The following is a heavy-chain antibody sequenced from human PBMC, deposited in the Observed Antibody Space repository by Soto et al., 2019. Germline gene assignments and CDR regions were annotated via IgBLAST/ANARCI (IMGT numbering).Heavy chain of an antibody. J-gene: IGHJ4*02. V-gene: IGHV4-34*01. Sequence: SETLSLTCAVYGGSFSGYYWSWIRQPPGKGLEWIGEINHSGSTNYNPSLKSRVTISVDTSKNQFSLKLSSVTAADTAVYYCARGSYHCSGGSCYSGVTDYWGQGTLVTVSS. D-gene: IGHD2-15*01. CDR1: GGSFSGYY. CDR3: ARGSYHCSGGSCYSGVTDY. CDR2: INHSGST.